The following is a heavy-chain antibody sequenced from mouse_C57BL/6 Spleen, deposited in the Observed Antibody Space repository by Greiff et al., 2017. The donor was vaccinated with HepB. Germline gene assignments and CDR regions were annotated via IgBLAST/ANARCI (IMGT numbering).Heavy chain of an antibody. CDR1: GYTFTSYW. CDR3: ARKGSYYGSSYDYFDY. Sequence: QVQLKQPGAELVKPGASVKLSCKASGYTFTSYWMHWVKQRPGRGLEWIGRIDPNSGGTKYNEKFKSKATLTVDKPSSTAYMQLSSLTSEDSAVYYCARKGSYYGSSYDYFDYWGQGTTLTVSS. J-gene: IGHJ2*01. V-gene: IGHV1-72*01. CDR2: IDPNSGGT. D-gene: IGHD1-1*01.